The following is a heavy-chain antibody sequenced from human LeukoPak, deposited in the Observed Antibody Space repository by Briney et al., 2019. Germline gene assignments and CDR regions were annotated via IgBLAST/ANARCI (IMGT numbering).Heavy chain of an antibody. J-gene: IGHJ4*02. D-gene: IGHD2-2*02. CDR1: GFTFSSYA. CDR3: AKTRVVPAAIDHIPSFDY. Sequence: GGSLRLSCAASGFTFSSYAMSWVRQAPGKGLEWVSAISGSGGSTYYADSVKGRFTISRDNSKNTLCLQMNSLRAQDTAVYYCAKTRVVPAAIDHIPSFDYWGQGTLVTVSS. CDR2: ISGSGGST. V-gene: IGHV3-23*01.